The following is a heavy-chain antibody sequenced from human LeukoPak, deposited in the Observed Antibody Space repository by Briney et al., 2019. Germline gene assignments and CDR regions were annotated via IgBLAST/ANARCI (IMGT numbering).Heavy chain of an antibody. J-gene: IGHJ4*02. CDR2: ISSSGSTI. CDR1: GFTFSSYE. D-gene: IGHD3-10*01. V-gene: IGHV3-48*03. Sequence: GGSLRLSCAASGFTFSSYEMNWVRQAPGKGLEWVSYISSSGSTIYYADSVKGRFTISRDNAKNSLYLQMNSLRAKDTAVYYCARVGWFEQALDYRGQGTLVTVSS. CDR3: ARVGWFEQALDY.